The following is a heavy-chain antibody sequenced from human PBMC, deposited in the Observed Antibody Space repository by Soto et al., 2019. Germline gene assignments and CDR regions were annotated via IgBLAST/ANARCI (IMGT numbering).Heavy chain of an antibody. Sequence: VQLVESGGGVVQPGRSLRLSCAASGFTFSSYAMHWVRQAPGKGLAWVAVISYDGSNKYYADSVKGRFTISRDNSKNTLYLQMNSLRAEDTAVYYCARDGIVVVPAAETQRLYGMDVWGQGTTVTVSS. J-gene: IGHJ6*02. CDR2: ISYDGSNK. CDR3: ARDGIVVVPAAETQRLYGMDV. V-gene: IGHV3-30-3*01. CDR1: GFTFSSYA. D-gene: IGHD2-2*01.